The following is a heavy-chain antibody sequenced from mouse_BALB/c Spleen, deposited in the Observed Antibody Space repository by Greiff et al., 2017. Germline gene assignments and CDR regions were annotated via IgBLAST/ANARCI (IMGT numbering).Heavy chain of an antibody. D-gene: IGHD2-3*01. CDR1: GFTFSSYA. V-gene: IGHV5-9-3*01. CDR2: ISSGGSYT. J-gene: IGHJ3*01. CDR3: ARPDDGYYWFAY. Sequence: EVQLVESGGGLVKPGGSLKLSCAASGFTFSSYAMSWVRQTPEKRLEWVATISSGGSYTYYPDSVKGRFTISRDNAKNTLYLQMSSLRSEDTAMYYCARPDDGYYWFAYWGQGTLVTVSA.